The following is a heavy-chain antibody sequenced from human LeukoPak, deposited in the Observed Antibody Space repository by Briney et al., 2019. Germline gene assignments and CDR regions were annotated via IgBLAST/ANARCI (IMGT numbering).Heavy chain of an antibody. CDR3: ARGDFDWPDYYYYYMDV. CDR1: GYIFTGYY. V-gene: IGHV1-2*02. Sequence: GASVKVSCKASGYIFTGYYMHWVRQAPGQGLEWMGWINPNSGGTNYAQKFQGRVTMTRDTSISTAYMELSRLRSDDTAVYYCARGDFDWPDYYYYYMDVWGKGTTVTVSS. D-gene: IGHD3-9*01. CDR2: INPNSGGT. J-gene: IGHJ6*03.